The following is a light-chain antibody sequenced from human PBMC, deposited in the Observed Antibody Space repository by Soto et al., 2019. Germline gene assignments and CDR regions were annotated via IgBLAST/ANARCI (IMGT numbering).Light chain of an antibody. CDR2: AAS. V-gene: IGKV1-12*01. Sequence: DIPMTQSPSSVSASVGDRVTITCRARQGISSWLAWYQQKPGKAPKLLIYAASSLQSGVPSRFSGSGSGTDYTLTISSLHTEDFATYYGHHANSFPPLTFGGGTKVEIK. J-gene: IGKJ4*01. CDR1: QGISSW. CDR3: HHANSFPPLT.